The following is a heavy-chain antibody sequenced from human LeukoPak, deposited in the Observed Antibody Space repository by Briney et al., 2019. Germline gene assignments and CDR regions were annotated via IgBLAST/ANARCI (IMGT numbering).Heavy chain of an antibody. CDR2: ISSDGSST. J-gene: IGHJ4*02. CDR3: ASIPGD. D-gene: IGHD7-27*01. V-gene: IGHV3-74*01. CDR1: GFTFSSYW. Sequence: GGSLRLSSAASGFTFSSYWMHWVRQAPGKGLVWVSRISSDGSSTSYADSVKGRFTISRDNAKNTLYLQMNSLRAEDTAVYYCASIPGDWGQGTLVTVSS.